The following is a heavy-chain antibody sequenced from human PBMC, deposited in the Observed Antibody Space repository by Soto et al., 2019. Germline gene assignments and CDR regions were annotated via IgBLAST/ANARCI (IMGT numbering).Heavy chain of an antibody. CDR3: ARLGSSGWYQGSYFDY. CDR1: GGSITRNNHS. CDR2: ILYRGSI. V-gene: IGHV4-39*01. D-gene: IGHD6-19*01. J-gene: IGHJ4*02. Sequence: QLQLQESGPGLVKPSETLSLTCTVSGGSITRNNHSWGWIRQSPGKGLEWIGSILYRGSINYTPSLQSRVTISVETSKNRFSLKMSSVTAADTAVYYCARLGSSGWYQGSYFDYWGQGTLVTVSS.